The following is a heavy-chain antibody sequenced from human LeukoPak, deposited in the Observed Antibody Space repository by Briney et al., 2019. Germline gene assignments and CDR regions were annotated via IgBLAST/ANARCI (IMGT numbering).Heavy chain of an antibody. D-gene: IGHD2-2*01. CDR2: IYYSGST. V-gene: IGHV4-59*08. CDR1: GGSISSYY. Sequence: PSETLSLTCTVSGGSISSYYWSWIRQPPGKGLEWIGYIYYSGSTNYNPSLKSRVTISVDTSKNQFSLKLSSVTAADTAVYYCARHSTWVHVTFDYWGQGALVTVSS. CDR3: ARHSTWVHVTFDY. J-gene: IGHJ4*02.